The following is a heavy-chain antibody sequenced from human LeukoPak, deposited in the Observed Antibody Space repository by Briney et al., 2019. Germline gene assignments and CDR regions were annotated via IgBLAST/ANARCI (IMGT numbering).Heavy chain of an antibody. V-gene: IGHV3-7*01. Sequence: GGSLRLSCAASGLTFSRFWMSWVRQAPGKGLEWVANIKQDGSEKYYVDSVKGRFTISRDNAKNSLYLQMNSLRAEDTAVYYCASLRFLEWFDYWGQGTLVTVSS. J-gene: IGHJ4*02. CDR1: GLTFSRFW. CDR3: ASLRFLEWFDY. D-gene: IGHD3-3*01. CDR2: IKQDGSEK.